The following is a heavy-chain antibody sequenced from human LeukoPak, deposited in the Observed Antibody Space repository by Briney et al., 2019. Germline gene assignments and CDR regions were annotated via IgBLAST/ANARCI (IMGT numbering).Heavy chain of an antibody. D-gene: IGHD1-7*01. CDR2: IYYSGST. CDR3: ARVEGTTGYDY. J-gene: IGHJ4*02. Sequence: SETLSLTCTVSGGSASSGSYYWSWIRQPPGKGLEWIGYIYYSGSTNYNPSLKSRVTISVDTSKNQFSLKLSSVTAADTAVYYCARVEGTTGYDYWGQGTLVTVSS. V-gene: IGHV4-61*01. CDR1: GGSASSGSYY.